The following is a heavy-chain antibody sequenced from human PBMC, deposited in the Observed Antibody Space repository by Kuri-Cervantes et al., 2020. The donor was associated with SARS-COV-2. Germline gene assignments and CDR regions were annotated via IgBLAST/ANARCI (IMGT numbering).Heavy chain of an antibody. CDR2: IYYSGST. V-gene: IGHV4-39*07. J-gene: IGHJ4*02. CDR3: ARGVAAAFGYFDY. D-gene: IGHD6-13*01. Sequence: ESLKISCTVSGGSISSSSYYWGWIRQPPGKGLEWIGSIYYSGSTYYNPSLKSRVTMSVDTSKNQFSLKLGSVTAADTAVYYCARGVAAAFGYFDYWGQGTLVTVSS. CDR1: GGSISSSSYY.